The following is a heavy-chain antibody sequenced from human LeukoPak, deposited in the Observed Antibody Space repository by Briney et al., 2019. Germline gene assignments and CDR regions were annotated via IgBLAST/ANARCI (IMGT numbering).Heavy chain of an antibody. CDR3: AAPAAAGTGYYYYGMDV. CDR2: MNPNSGNT. J-gene: IGHJ6*02. CDR1: GYTFTSYD. V-gene: IGHV1-8*01. Sequence: ASVKVSCKASGYTFTSYDINWVRQATGQGLEWMGWMNPNSGNTDYAQKFQGRVTMTRNTSISTAYMELSSLRSEDTAVYYCAAPAAAGTGYYYYGMDVWGQGTTVTVSS. D-gene: IGHD6-13*01.